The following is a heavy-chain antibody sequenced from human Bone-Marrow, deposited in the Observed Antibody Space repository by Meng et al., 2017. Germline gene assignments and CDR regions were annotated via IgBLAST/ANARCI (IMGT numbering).Heavy chain of an antibody. J-gene: IGHJ4*02. CDR2: ISNSGSLK. D-gene: IGHD5-18*01. CDR3: ARHRSVMVCLFDS. CDR1: GFNFSSSE. Sequence: GESLKISCEVSGFNFSSSEMNWVRQAPGKGLEWVSYISNSGSLKYYADSVKGRFTISRDNAKNAMYLQMNSLRAEDTAVYYCARHRSVMVCLFDSWGQGTLVTVSS. V-gene: IGHV3-48*03.